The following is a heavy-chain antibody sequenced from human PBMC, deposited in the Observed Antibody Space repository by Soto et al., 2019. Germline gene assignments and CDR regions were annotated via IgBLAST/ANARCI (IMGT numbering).Heavy chain of an antibody. CDR1: GFTFSSYW. CDR2: IKQDGSDK. CDR3: ARHGTSGCCADGVCFPEYFFVY. Sequence: EVQLVESGGGLVQPGGSLRLSCAASGFTFSSYWMSWVRQAPGKGLEWVANIKQDGSDKYYVESVKGRFTISRDNAKNSLYRQMNSLRAEDTAGYYCARHGTSGCCADGVCFPEYFFVYCGKGSPVTVPS. J-gene: IGHJ4*02. D-gene: IGHD2-8*01. V-gene: IGHV3-7*01.